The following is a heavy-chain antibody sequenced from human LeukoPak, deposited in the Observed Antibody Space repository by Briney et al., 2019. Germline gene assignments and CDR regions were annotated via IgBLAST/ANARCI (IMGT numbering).Heavy chain of an antibody. CDR2: IKQDGSDK. Sequence: GGSLRLSCAASGFTFSSYWMSWVRQAPGKGLEWVANIKQDGSDKCYVDSVKGRFTISRDNAKNVLYLQMNSLRAEDTAVYYCARYSGYGGAEYFQHWGQGTLVTVSS. J-gene: IGHJ1*01. V-gene: IGHV3-7*03. D-gene: IGHD5-12*01. CDR1: GFTFSSYW. CDR3: ARYSGYGGAEYFQH.